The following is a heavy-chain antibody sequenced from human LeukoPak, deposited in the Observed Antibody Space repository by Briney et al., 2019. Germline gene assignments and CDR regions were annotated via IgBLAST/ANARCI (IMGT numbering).Heavy chain of an antibody. CDR3: ARRTHGYYGSGSYPIYYYYYMDV. J-gene: IGHJ6*03. CDR2: IYYSGST. V-gene: IGHV4-39*07. CDR1: GGSISSSSFY. Sequence: SETLSLTCTVSGGSISSSSFYWGWIRQPPGKGLEWIGNIYYSGSTFYNPSLKSRVTISVDTSKNQFSLKLSSVTAADTAVYYCARRTHGYYGSGSYPIYYYYYMDVWGKGTTVTISS. D-gene: IGHD3-10*01.